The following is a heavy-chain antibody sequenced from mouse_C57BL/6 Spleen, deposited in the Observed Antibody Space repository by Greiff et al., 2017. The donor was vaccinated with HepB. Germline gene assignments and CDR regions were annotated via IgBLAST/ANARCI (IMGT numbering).Heavy chain of an antibody. CDR1: GYSITSGYY. V-gene: IGHV3-6*01. D-gene: IGHD2-3*01. J-gene: IGHJ2*01. CDR2: ISYDGSN. Sequence: EVQVVESGPGLVKPSQSLSLTCSVTGYSITSGYYWNWIRQFPGNKLEWMGYISYDGSNNYNPSLKNRISITRDTSKNQFFLKLNSVTTEDTATYYCAREDDGTHDYWGQGTTLTVSS. CDR3: AREDDGTHDY.